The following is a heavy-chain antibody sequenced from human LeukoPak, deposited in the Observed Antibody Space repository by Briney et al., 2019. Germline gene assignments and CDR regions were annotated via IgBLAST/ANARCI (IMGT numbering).Heavy chain of an antibody. Sequence: GESLKISCKGSGYSFTNYWIGWVRQMPGKGLEWMGIIYPGDSDTRYSPSFQGQVTISADKSISTAYLQWSSLKASDTAMYYCARGPYYDILTGYYPNWFDPWGQGTLVTVSS. D-gene: IGHD3-9*01. CDR3: ARGPYYDILTGYYPNWFDP. CDR1: GYSFTNYW. V-gene: IGHV5-51*01. CDR2: IYPGDSDT. J-gene: IGHJ5*02.